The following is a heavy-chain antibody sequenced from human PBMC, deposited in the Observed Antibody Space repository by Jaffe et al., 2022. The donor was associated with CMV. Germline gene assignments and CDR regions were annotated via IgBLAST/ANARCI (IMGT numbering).Heavy chain of an antibody. CDR2: IYSGGST. CDR1: GFTVSSNY. D-gene: IGHD1-26*01. V-gene: IGHV3-53*02. CDR3: AREKMGAGDYYYYYMDV. Sequence: EVQLVETGGGLIQPGGSLRLSCAASGFTVSSNYMSWVRQAPGKGLEWVSVIYSGGSTYYADSVKGRFTISRDNSKNTLYLQMNSLRAEDTAVYYCAREKMGAGDYYYYYMDVWGKGTTVTVSS. J-gene: IGHJ6*03.